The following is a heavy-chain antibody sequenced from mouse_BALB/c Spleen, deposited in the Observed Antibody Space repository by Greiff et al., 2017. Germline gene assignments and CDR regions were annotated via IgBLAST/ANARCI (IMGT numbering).Heavy chain of an antibody. CDR1: GFSLTSYG. J-gene: IGHJ1*01. D-gene: IGHD1-2*01. Sequence: VKVVESGPGLVAPSQSLSITCTVSGFSLTSYGVHWVRQPPGKGLEWLGVIWAGGSTNYNSALMSRLSISKDNSKSQVFLKMNSLQTDDTAMYYCARGNYGYEYFDVWGAGTTVTVSS. V-gene: IGHV2-9*02. CDR2: IWAGGST. CDR3: ARGNYGYEYFDV.